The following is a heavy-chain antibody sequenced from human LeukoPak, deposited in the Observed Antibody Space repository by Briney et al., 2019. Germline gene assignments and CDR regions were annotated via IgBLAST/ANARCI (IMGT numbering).Heavy chain of an antibody. CDR2: IYYSGST. D-gene: IGHD3-3*01. V-gene: IGHV4-59*01. CDR1: GGSISDYY. Sequence: SPETLSLTCTVSGGSISDYYWNWIRQPPGKGLEWIGYIYYSGSTAYNPSLKSRVTMSVDTAKNQFSLKLRSVTAADTAVYYCARGDFCSKSNCYLRPMDVWGKGTTVTVSS. CDR3: ARGDFCSKSNCYLRPMDV. J-gene: IGHJ6*03.